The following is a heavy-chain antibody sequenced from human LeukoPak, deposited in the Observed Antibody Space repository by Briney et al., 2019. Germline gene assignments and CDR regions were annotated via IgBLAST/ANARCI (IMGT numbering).Heavy chain of an antibody. D-gene: IGHD6-19*01. V-gene: IGHV1-2*02. Sequence: GASVKVSCKASGYTFTGYYMHWVRQAPRQGLEWMGWINPNSGGTNYAQKFQGRVTMTRDTSISTAYMELSRLRSDDTAVYYCARGTRSIAVAGMGYFDYWGQGTLVTVSP. J-gene: IGHJ4*02. CDR1: GYTFTGYY. CDR3: ARGTRSIAVAGMGYFDY. CDR2: INPNSGGT.